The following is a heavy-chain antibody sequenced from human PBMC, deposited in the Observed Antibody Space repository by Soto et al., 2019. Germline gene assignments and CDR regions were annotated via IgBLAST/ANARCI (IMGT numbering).Heavy chain of an antibody. D-gene: IGHD2-15*01. CDR1: GYTFTSYD. CDR2: MNPNSGNT. Sequence: ASVKVSCKASGYTFTSYDINWVRQATGQGLEWIRWMNPNSGNTGYAQKFQGRVTMTRNTSISTAYMELSSLRSEDTAVYYCAIYCSGGSCYSGISYYYYYMDVWGKGTTVTVSS. J-gene: IGHJ6*03. V-gene: IGHV1-8*01. CDR3: AIYCSGGSCYSGISYYYYYMDV.